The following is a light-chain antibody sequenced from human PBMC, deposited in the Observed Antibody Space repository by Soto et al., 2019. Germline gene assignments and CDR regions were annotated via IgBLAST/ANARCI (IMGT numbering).Light chain of an antibody. Sequence: NFMLTQPHSVSESPGKTVTISCTRSSGNIASNYVQWFQQRPGSAPTAVIYEDNQRPSGVPARFSGSIDSSSNSASLTISGLKTEDEADYYCQSYDYNTFLFGGGTKLTVL. CDR2: EDN. CDR3: QSYDYNTFL. J-gene: IGLJ3*02. V-gene: IGLV6-57*04. CDR1: SGNIASNY.